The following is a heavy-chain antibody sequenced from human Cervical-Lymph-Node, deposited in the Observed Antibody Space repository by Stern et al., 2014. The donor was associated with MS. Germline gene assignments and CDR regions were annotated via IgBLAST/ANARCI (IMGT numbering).Heavy chain of an antibody. Sequence: QLVQSGPEVKKPGTSVKVSCKASGFTFTNSAMQWVRQARGQPPEWIGWIVVGSGNTNYAQKFQERVTITRDKSTNTGYMELTGLRIEDTAVYYCAADNMVVTIWGQGTMVTVSS. D-gene: IGHD2-21*02. CDR2: IVVGSGNT. J-gene: IGHJ3*02. CDR3: AADNMVVTI. V-gene: IGHV1-58*02. CDR1: GFTFTNSA.